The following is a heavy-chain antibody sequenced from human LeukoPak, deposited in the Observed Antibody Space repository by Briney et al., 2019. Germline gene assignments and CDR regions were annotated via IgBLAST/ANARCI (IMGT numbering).Heavy chain of an antibody. CDR2: IRKDGNNE. D-gene: IGHD2-21*02. V-gene: IGHV3-30*02. J-gene: IGHJ4*02. CDR1: GFTFNAYA. Sequence: PGGSLRLSCAASGFTFNAYAIHWVRQAPGKGLEWVAFIRKDGNNENYADSVKGRFTISRDNFKNTLYLQMNSLQTEDTAVYYCAKDRGDYPPYFDYWGQGTLVTVSS. CDR3: AKDRGDYPPYFDY.